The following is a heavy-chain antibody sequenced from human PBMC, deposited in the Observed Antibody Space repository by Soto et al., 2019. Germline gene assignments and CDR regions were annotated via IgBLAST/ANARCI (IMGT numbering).Heavy chain of an antibody. D-gene: IGHD6-19*01. CDR3: VQTTGWPGFDF. V-gene: IGHV3-53*01. CDR2: IYGGGTT. Sequence: EVQLVESGGGLIQPGGSLRLSCAASGFAVSSKYMTWVRQAPGKGLEWVSVIYGGGTTYYADSVKGRFTISRDTSKNTFYLQMNSLRAEDTAMYYCVQTTGWPGFDFWGQGTLVTVSS. CDR1: GFAVSSKY. J-gene: IGHJ4*02.